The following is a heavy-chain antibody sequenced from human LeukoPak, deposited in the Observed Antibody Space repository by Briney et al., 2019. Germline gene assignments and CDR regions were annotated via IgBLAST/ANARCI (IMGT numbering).Heavy chain of an antibody. CDR1: GYTFTSYY. Sequence: ASVKVSCKASGYTFTSYYMHWVRQAPGQGLEWMGIINPSGGSTSYAQKFQGRVTITRDTYTSTVYMELSSLRSEDTAVYYCARDLNIVVVPAAMSNWFDPWGQGTLVTVSS. J-gene: IGHJ5*02. D-gene: IGHD2-2*01. CDR3: ARDLNIVVVPAAMSNWFDP. V-gene: IGHV1-46*03. CDR2: INPSGGST.